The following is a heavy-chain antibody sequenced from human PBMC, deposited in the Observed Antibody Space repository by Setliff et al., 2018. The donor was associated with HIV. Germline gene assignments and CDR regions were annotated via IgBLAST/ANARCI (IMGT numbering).Heavy chain of an antibody. CDR1: GYSVSSGYY. Sequence: PSETLSLTCAVSGYSVSSGYYWGWIRQPPGKGLEWIASIYYSGSTYYAPSLKSRVTISVDTSKNQFSLKLTSVTAADTAVYFCARVVPREVAPGGFDIWGQGTMGTV. CDR2: IYYSGST. D-gene: IGHD5-12*01. V-gene: IGHV4-38-2*01. J-gene: IGHJ3*02. CDR3: ARVVPREVAPGGFDI.